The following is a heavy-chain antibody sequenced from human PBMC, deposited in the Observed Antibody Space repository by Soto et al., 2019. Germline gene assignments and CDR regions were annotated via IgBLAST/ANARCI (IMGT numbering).Heavy chain of an antibody. V-gene: IGHV3-74*01. D-gene: IGHD5-18*01. CDR2: INSDGSIT. CDR1: GFTFSSYW. CDR3: AREALGYSYGSFDY. J-gene: IGHJ4*02. Sequence: GGSLRLSCAASGFTFSSYWMHWVRQVPEKGLVWVSRINSDGSITNYADAVKGRVTMTTDTSTDTAYMELRSLRSDGTAVYYCAREALGYSYGSFDYWGQGTLVTVSS.